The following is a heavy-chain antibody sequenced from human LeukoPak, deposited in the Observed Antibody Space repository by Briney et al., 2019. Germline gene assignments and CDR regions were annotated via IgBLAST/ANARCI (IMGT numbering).Heavy chain of an antibody. CDR2: IYTSGST. V-gene: IGHV4-61*02. J-gene: IGHJ4*02. CDR3: ARANVYSYGLYHFDY. D-gene: IGHD5-18*01. CDR1: GGSISSGSYY. Sequence: SETLSLTCTVSGGSISSGSYYWSWLRQPAGKGLEWIGRIYTSGSTNYNPSLKSRVTISVDTSKNQFSLKLSSVTAADTAMYYCARANVYSYGLYHFDYWGQGTLVTVSS.